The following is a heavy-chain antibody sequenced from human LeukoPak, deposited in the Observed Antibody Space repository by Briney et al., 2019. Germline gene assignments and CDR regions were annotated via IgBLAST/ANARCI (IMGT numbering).Heavy chain of an antibody. CDR3: ARVGYYGSFWFDP. CDR1: GGSISSYY. CDR2: IYYSGST. J-gene: IGHJ5*02. Sequence: SETLSLTCTVSGGSISSYYWSWIRQPPGKGLEWIGYIYYSGSTNYNPSLKSRVTISVDTSKNQFSLKLSSVTAADTAVYYCARVGYYGSFWFDPWGQGTLVTVSS. V-gene: IGHV4-59*01. D-gene: IGHD3-10*01.